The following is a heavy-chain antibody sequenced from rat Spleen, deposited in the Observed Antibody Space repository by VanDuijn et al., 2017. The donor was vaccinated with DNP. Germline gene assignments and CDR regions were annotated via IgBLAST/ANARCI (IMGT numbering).Heavy chain of an antibody. J-gene: IGHJ3*01. CDR2: ISYSGST. CDR1: SYSITSNY. V-gene: IGHV3-1*01. D-gene: IGHD1-12*03. Sequence: EVQLQESGPGLVKPSQSLSLTCSVTSYSITSNYWGWIRKFPGNKMEWMAYISYSGSTSYNPSLKSRISITRDTSKNQFFVQLNSVTTEDTATYYCTRRDYDGYYPFAYWGQGTLVTVSS. CDR3: TRRDYDGYYPFAY.